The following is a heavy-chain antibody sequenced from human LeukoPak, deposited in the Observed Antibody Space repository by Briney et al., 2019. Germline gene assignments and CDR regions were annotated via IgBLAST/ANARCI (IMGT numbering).Heavy chain of an antibody. D-gene: IGHD5-18*01. CDR1: GGSISSSSYY. J-gene: IGHJ5*02. CDR3: AGQTGYSYDT. CDR2: IYYSGST. Sequence: PSETLSLTCTVSGGSISSSSYYWGWIRQPPGKGLEWIGSIYYSGSTYYNPSLKSRVTISVDTSKNQFSLKLSSVTAAETAVYYCAGQTGYSYDTWGQGTLVTVSS. V-gene: IGHV4-39*01.